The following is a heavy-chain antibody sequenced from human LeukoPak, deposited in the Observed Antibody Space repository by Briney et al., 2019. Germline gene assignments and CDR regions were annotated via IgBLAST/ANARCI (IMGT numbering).Heavy chain of an antibody. D-gene: IGHD4-23*01. CDR1: GFTFSSYG. V-gene: IGHV3-30*02. CDR2: IRYDGSNK. Sequence: SGGSLRLSCAASGFTFSSYGMHWVRQAPGKGLEWVAFIRYDGSNKYYADSVQGRFTISRDNSKNTLYLQMNSLRAEDTAVYYCAKPVTEDYYYYYYMDVWGKGTTVTVSS. J-gene: IGHJ6*03. CDR3: AKPVTEDYYYYYYMDV.